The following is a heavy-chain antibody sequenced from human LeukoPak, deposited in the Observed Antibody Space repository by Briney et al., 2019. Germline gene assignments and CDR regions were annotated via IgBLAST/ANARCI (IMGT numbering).Heavy chain of an antibody. V-gene: IGHV3-20*04. Sequence: GGSLRLSCAASGFTFDDYGMSWVRQAPGKGLEWVSGINWNGGSTGYEDSVKGRFTISRDNAKNSLYLQMNSLRAEDTALYYCARDRGELGRRYFDYWGQGTLVTVSS. D-gene: IGHD1-26*01. J-gene: IGHJ4*02. CDR2: INWNGGST. CDR1: GFTFDDYG. CDR3: ARDRGELGRRYFDY.